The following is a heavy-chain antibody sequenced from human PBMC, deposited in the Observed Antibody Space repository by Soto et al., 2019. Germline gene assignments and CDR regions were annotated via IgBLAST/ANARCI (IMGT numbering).Heavy chain of an antibody. V-gene: IGHV3-21*01. D-gene: IGHD2-15*01. CDR2: ISSGSSNI. CDR3: ASATVVAATFDF. CDR1: GFAFRSYN. Sequence: LRLSCAASGFAFRSYNMNWVRQAPGKGLEWVASISSGSSNIYYADSVKGRFTISRDNAKNSLFLQMDSLRAEDSAVYYCASATVVAATFDFWGQGTLVTVSS. J-gene: IGHJ4*02.